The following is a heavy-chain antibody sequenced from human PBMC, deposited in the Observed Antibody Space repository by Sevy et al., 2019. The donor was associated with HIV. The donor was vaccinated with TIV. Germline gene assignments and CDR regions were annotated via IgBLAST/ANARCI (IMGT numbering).Heavy chain of an antibody. Sequence: GGSLRLSCKASGFTFSSFWMQWVRQAPGKGLEWVANIRQDGNEIYYGDSVKGRFTISRDNAKNALYLQMDGLRAEDTVLYYCARRYFDLWGQGTLVTVSS. CDR3: ARRYFDL. CDR1: GFTFSSFW. J-gene: IGHJ4*02. CDR2: IRQDGNEI. V-gene: IGHV3-7*01.